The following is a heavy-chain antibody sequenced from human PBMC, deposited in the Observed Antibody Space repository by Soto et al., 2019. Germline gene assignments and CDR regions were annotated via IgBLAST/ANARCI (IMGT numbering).Heavy chain of an antibody. CDR1: GFTFSGSA. D-gene: IGHD3-3*01. CDR2: IRSKANSYAT. J-gene: IGHJ4*02. V-gene: IGHV3-73*01. Sequence: GGSLRLSCAASGFTFSGSAIHWVRQASGKGLEWVGRIRSKANSYATAYAASVKGRFTISRDDSKNTAYLQMNSLKTEDTAVYYCTITIFGVVINGGGFDYWGQGTLVTVSS. CDR3: TITIFGVVINGGGFDY.